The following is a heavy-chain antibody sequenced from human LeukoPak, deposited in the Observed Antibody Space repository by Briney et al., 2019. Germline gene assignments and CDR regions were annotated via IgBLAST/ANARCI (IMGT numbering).Heavy chain of an antibody. CDR1: GGPFNGYY. D-gene: IGHD2-8*01. J-gene: IGHJ4*02. Sequence: PSETLSLTCAVYGGPFNGYYWSWIRQPPGKGLEWIGEINHSGSTNYNPSLKSRVTISVDTSKNQFSLKLNSVTAADTAVYYCARGIVLMVYATFDYWGQGTLVTVSS. CDR3: ARGIVLMVYATFDY. CDR2: INHSGST. V-gene: IGHV4-34*01.